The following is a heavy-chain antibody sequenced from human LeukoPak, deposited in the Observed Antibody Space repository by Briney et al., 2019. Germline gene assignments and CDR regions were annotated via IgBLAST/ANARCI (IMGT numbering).Heavy chain of an antibody. CDR2: IYWDGDK. J-gene: IGHJ4*02. CDR1: GFSLSTSGVA. V-gene: IGHV2-5*02. Sequence: SGPTLVNPTQTLTLTCTFSGFSLSTSGVAVGWVRQPPGKALEWLALIYWDGDKRYNSSLKSRLTVTKDTSKNQVVLTMTNMDPVDTATYYCAHSKTGLLILYYFDYWSQGTLVAVSS. D-gene: IGHD2-15*01. CDR3: AHSKTGLLILYYFDY.